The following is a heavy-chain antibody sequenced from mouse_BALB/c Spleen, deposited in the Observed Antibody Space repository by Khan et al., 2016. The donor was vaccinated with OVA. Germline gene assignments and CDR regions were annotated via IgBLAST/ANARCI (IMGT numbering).Heavy chain of an antibody. CDR2: IYPSDSYT. CDR3: TRGDPGNFDY. J-gene: IGHJ2*01. V-gene: IGHV1-69*02. CDR1: GYTFTNYW. D-gene: IGHD2-13*01. Sequence: QVQLQQPGAELVRPGASVKLSCKTSGYTFTNYWINWVKQRPGQGLEWIGNIYPSDSYTNYNQKFTDKATLTVDKSSSTAYMQLTSPTSEDSAVYYCTRGDPGNFDYWGHGTTLTVSS.